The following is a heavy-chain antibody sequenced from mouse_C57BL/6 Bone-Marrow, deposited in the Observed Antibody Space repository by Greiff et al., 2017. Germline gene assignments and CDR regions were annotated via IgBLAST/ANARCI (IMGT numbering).Heavy chain of an antibody. CDR1: GYTFTSYW. CDR3: ARLGGGY. D-gene: IGHD1-1*02. CDR2: FDPSDSYT. J-gene: IGHJ2*01. V-gene: IGHV1-69*01. Sequence: QVQLQQPGAELVMPGASVKLSCKASGYTFTSYWMHWVKQRPGQGLEWIGEFDPSDSYTNYNQKFKGKSTSTVDKSSSTAYMQLSSLTSEDSAVYYCARLGGGYWGQGTTLTVSS.